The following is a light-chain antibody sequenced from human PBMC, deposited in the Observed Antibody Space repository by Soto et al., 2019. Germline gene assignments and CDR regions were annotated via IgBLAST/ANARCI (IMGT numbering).Light chain of an antibody. V-gene: IGKV1-39*01. CDR1: QSISSY. CDR3: QQRYSTLYN. Sequence: DIQMTQSPSSLSASVGDRVTITCRASQSISSYLNWYQQKPGKAPKLLIYAASSLQSGVPSRFSGSGSGKDFPLTISSLQPEDFAPYYCQQRYSTLYNFGQGNKLEIK. CDR2: AAS. J-gene: IGKJ2*01.